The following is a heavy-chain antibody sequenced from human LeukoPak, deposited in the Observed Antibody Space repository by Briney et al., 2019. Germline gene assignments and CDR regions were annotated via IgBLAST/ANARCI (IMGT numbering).Heavy chain of an antibody. Sequence: SETLSLTCTVSGGSISSYYWSWIRQPPGKGLEWIGYIYYSGSTNYNPSLKSRVTMSVDTSKNQFSLKLSSVTAADTAVYYCARDEVVVVAATKVDYYYYYMDVWGKGTTVTISS. V-gene: IGHV4-59*12. CDR2: IYYSGST. CDR1: GGSISSYY. D-gene: IGHD2-15*01. CDR3: ARDEVVVVAATKVDYYYYYMDV. J-gene: IGHJ6*03.